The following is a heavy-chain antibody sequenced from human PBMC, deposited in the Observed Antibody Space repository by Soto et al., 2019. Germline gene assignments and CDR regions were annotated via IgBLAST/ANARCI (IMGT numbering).Heavy chain of an antibody. CDR3: ASPGGYCSGGSCEADDAFDI. J-gene: IGHJ3*02. Sequence: SVKVSCKASGGTFSSYTISWVRQAPGQGLEWMGRIIPILGIANYAQKFQGRVTMTTDTSTSTVYMELSSLRSEDTAVYYCASPGGYCSGGSCEADDAFDIWGQGTMVTVSS. V-gene: IGHV1-69*02. CDR1: GGTFSSYT. CDR2: IIPILGIA. D-gene: IGHD2-15*01.